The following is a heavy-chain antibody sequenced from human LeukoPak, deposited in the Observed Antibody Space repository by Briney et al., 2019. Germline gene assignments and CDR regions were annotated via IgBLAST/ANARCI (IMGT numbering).Heavy chain of an antibody. J-gene: IGHJ4*02. Sequence: ASVKVSCKASGYTFTTYEIIWVRQAPGQGLEWMGWINTRNGDANYAHQLQGRVTMTTDTSTSTSYMELASLRFDDTAIYYCARNHLGLGLWGQGTLVTVSS. D-gene: IGHD3-16*01. CDR2: INTRNGDA. V-gene: IGHV1-18*01. CDR1: GYTFTTYE. CDR3: ARNHLGLGL.